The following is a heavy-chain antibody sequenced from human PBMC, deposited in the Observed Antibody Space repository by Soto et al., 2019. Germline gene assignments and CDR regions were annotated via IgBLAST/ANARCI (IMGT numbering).Heavy chain of an antibody. J-gene: IGHJ5*02. D-gene: IGHD6-13*01. CDR3: ARIQLRYSRSWYRRENWFDP. V-gene: IGHV2-26*01. Sequence: GPTLVNPTDTLTLTCTVSGFSLSNAIMGVSWIRQPPGKSLEWLAHIFSNDEKSYSTSLKSRLTISKDTSKSQVVLTMTNMEPVDTATYYCARIQLRYSRSWYRRENWFDPWGQGTLVTVYS. CDR2: IFSNDEK. CDR1: GFSLSNAIMG.